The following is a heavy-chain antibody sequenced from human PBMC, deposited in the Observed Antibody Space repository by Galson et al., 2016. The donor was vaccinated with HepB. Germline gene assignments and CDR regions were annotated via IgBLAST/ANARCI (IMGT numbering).Heavy chain of an antibody. CDR3: ATISTGDYYFNY. CDR2: ISWDGGST. Sequence: SLRLSCAASGFTFDDFVLHWVRQAPGKGLEWVSLISWDGGSTFYADSVKGRFTISRDSSKNSLFLQMNSLRTEDTAFFYCATISTGDYYFNYWGHGTLVTVSS. CDR1: GFTFDDFV. V-gene: IGHV3-43*01. J-gene: IGHJ4*01. D-gene: IGHD2-21*02.